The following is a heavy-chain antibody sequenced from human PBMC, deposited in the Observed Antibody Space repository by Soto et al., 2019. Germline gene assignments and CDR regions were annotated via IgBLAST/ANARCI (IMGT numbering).Heavy chain of an antibody. CDR3: ARDRYYYDSSGYYLDY. J-gene: IGHJ4*02. CDR2: IIPIFGTA. V-gene: IGHV1-69*06. Sequence: SVKVSCKASRGTFSSYAMSWVRQAPGQGLEWMGGIIPIFGTANYAQKFQARFTITADKSTSTAYMELSSLRSEDTAVYYCARDRYYYDSSGYYLDYWGQGTLVTVSS. D-gene: IGHD3-22*01. CDR1: RGTFSSYA.